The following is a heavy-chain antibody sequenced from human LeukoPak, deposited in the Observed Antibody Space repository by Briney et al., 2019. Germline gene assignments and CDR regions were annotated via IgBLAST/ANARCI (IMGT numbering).Heavy chain of an antibody. CDR1: GFTFSSYE. D-gene: IGHD3-9*01. V-gene: IGHV3-48*03. CDR3: ARGPPLRYFDWWVTTFDN. Sequence: PGGSLRLSCAASGFTFSSYEMNWVRQAPGKGLEWVSYISSSGSTIYYADSVKGRFTISRDNAKNSLYLQMNSLRAEDTAVYYCARGPPLRYFDWWVTTFDNWGQGTLVTVSS. J-gene: IGHJ4*02. CDR2: ISSSGSTI.